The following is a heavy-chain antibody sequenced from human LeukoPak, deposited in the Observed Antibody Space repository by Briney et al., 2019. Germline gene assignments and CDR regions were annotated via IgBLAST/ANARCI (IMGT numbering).Heavy chain of an antibody. CDR3: AREVVDDFWSGPNTYYYYYGMDV. CDR2: ISAYNGNT. J-gene: IGHJ6*02. CDR1: GYTFTSYY. V-gene: IGHV1-18*04. D-gene: IGHD3-3*01. Sequence: ASVKVSCKASGYTFTSYYMHWVRQAPGQGLEWMGWISAYNGNTNYAQKLQGRVTMTTDTSTSTAYMELRSLRSDDTAVYYCAREVVDDFWSGPNTYYYYYGMDVWGQGTTVTVSS.